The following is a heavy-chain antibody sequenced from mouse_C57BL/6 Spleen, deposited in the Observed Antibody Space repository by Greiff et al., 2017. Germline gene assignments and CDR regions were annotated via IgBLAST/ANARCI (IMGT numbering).Heavy chain of an antibody. CDR1: GYTFTSYW. J-gene: IGHJ2*01. V-gene: IGHV1-50*01. CDR3: ARRGITTVVNY. Sequence: QVQLQQSGAELVKPGASVKLSCKASGYTFTSYWMQWVKQRPGQGLGWIGEIDPSDSYTNYNQKFKGKATLTVDTSSSTAYMQLSSLTSEDAAVYYCARRGITTVVNYWGQGTTLTVSS. CDR2: IDPSDSYT. D-gene: IGHD1-1*01.